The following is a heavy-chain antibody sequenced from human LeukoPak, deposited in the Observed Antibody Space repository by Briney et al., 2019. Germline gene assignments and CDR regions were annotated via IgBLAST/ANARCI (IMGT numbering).Heavy chain of an antibody. CDR1: GFTYSNYA. CDR3: ASGMRVGPNI. CDR2: ITGSGDYT. V-gene: IGHV3-23*01. Sequence: GGSLRLSCEASGFTYSNYAMNWVRQAPGKGLEWVSAITGSGDYTYYADSVKGRFTISRDNAKNSLYLQMNSLRAEDTAVYYCASGMRVGPNIWGQGTLVTVSS. J-gene: IGHJ4*02. D-gene: IGHD1-26*01.